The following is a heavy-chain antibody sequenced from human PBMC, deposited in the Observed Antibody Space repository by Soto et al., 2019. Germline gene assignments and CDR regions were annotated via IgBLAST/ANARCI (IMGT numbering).Heavy chain of an antibody. D-gene: IGHD1-26*01. Sequence: ASVKVSCKASGYTFNTYGLSWVRQAPGQGLEWMGGFSIYTGDTVYAEKCQGRLTVTGDTSTNTAYMELSSLRSDDTAVYYCATGEPGTQIRLPLGYLGQGTLVNVSS. CDR2: FSIYTGDT. J-gene: IGHJ4*02. CDR3: ATGEPGTQIRLPLGY. V-gene: IGHV1-18*04. CDR1: GYTFNTYG.